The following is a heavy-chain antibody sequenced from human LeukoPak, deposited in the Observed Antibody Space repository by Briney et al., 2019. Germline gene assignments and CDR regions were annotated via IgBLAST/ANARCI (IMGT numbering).Heavy chain of an antibody. Sequence: GGSLRLSCAASGFTVSSNYMSWVRQAPGKGLEWVSVIYSGGSTYYADSVKGRFTISRDNSKNTLYLQMNSLRAEDTAVYYCARDHDAAGNFDYWGQGTLVTVSS. V-gene: IGHV3-53*05. J-gene: IGHJ4*02. CDR2: IYSGGST. D-gene: IGHD6-19*01. CDR1: GFTVSSNY. CDR3: ARDHDAAGNFDY.